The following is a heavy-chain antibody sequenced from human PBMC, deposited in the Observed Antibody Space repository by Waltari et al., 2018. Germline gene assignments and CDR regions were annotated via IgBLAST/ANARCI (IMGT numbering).Heavy chain of an antibody. CDR2: IYHRGST. CDR3: ARDGAVAGTTGFDP. CDR1: GGSISSSNW. D-gene: IGHD6-19*01. J-gene: IGHJ5*02. Sequence: QVQLQESDPGLVKPSGTLSLTCAVSGGSISSSNWWSWVRQPPGKGLEWIGEIYHRGSTNYIPSLKSRVTISVDKSKNQFSLKLSSVTAADTAVYYCARDGAVAGTTGFDPWGQGTLVTVSS. V-gene: IGHV4-4*02.